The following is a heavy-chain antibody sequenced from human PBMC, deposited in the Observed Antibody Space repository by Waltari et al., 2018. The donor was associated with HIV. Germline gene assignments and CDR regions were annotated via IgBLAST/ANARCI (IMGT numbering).Heavy chain of an antibody. D-gene: IGHD6-19*01. CDR2: INVGTMYG. V-gene: IGHV1-18*01. Sequence: QVHLVQSGAEMKKPGASVKVSCKASGYTFIRYGISWVRQAPGHGLEWLGCINVGTMYGRYSPMFQGRVSFTRDTSETTVFMELRSLKSEDTAVYFCAGGSDWLVNALEIWGQGTLVTVSS. J-gene: IGHJ4*02. CDR3: AGGSDWLVNALEI. CDR1: GYTFIRYG.